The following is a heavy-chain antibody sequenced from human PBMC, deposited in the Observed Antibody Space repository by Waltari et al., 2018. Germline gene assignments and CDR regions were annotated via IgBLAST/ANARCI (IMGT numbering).Heavy chain of an antibody. CDR1: GGSISSSSYY. Sequence: QLQLQESGPGLVKPSETLSLTCTVSGGSISSSSYYWGWIRQPPGKGLEWIGSIYYSGSTYYNPSLKSRVTISVDTSKNQFSLKLSSVTAAVTAVYYCARTNYYDSSGYDYWGQGTLVTVSS. CDR3: ARTNYYDSSGYDY. V-gene: IGHV4-39*07. CDR2: IYYSGST. D-gene: IGHD3-22*01. J-gene: IGHJ4*02.